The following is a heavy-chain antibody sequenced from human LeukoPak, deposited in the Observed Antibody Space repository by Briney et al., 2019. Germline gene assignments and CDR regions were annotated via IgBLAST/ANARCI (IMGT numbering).Heavy chain of an antibody. J-gene: IGHJ4*02. CDR1: GGSISSYY. Sequence: SETLSLTCTVSGGSISSYYWSWIRQPPGKGLEWIGYIYYSGTTDYNPSLKSRVTISVDTSNNQFSLKVSSVTAAHTAVYYCARSSGAYRSFDYWGQGTLVPVSS. V-gene: IGHV4-59*01. CDR2: IYYSGTT. CDR3: ARSSGAYRSFDY. D-gene: IGHD1-26*01.